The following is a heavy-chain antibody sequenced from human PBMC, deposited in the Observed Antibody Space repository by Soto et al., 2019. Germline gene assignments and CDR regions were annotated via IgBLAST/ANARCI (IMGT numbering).Heavy chain of an antibody. CDR1: GFSFSRYA. V-gene: IGHV3-33*01. Sequence: PGGSLRLSCEASGFSFSRYAMHWVRQSPGKGLEWVAVIWHDGTYKYYADSVKGRFTTSRDNSKSTLYMQMKSLRAEDSAVYFCARGPNYYDDTGYPWYFNYWGQGTLVTVSS. D-gene: IGHD3-22*01. CDR2: IWHDGTYK. CDR3: ARGPNYYDDTGYPWYFNY. J-gene: IGHJ4*02.